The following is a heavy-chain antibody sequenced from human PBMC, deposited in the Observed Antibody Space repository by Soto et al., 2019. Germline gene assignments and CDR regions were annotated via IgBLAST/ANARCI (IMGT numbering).Heavy chain of an antibody. D-gene: IGHD3-9*01. V-gene: IGHV3-33*01. CDR3: ARDRQDDSLAGHYTFNY. CDR1: GFIFSTYG. J-gene: IGHJ4*02. CDR2: VWYGGSNK. Sequence: QVHLVESGGRVVQPGRSLRLSCAASGFIFSTYGMHWVRQAPGKGLEWVAVVWYGGSNKYYADSVKGRFTISRDNSKNTLYLQMNSLRADDTAVYYCARDRQDDSLAGHYTFNYWGQGTLVTVSS.